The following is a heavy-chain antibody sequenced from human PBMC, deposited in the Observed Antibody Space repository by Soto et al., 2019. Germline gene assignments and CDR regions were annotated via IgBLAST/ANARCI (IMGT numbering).Heavy chain of an antibody. Sequence: PGESLKISCNTSGYSFTSNWIGWVRQMPGKGLEWMGIIYPGDSDTRYSPSFQGQVSISADKSISTAYVQWSSLKASDSAIYYCVRLARTFLGTITLSPSGHFDYWGQGTLVTVSS. CDR2: IYPGDSDT. J-gene: IGHJ4*02. CDR1: GYSFTSNW. CDR3: VRLARTFLGTITLSPSGHFDY. D-gene: IGHD1-7*01. V-gene: IGHV5-51*01.